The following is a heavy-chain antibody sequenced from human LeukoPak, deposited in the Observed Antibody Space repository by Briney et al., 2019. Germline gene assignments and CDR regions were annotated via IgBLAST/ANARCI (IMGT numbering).Heavy chain of an antibody. D-gene: IGHD2-2*01. J-gene: IGHJ6*02. V-gene: IGHV1-69*10. CDR2: IIPILGIA. Sequence: SVKVSCKASGYTFTSYAISWVRQAPGQGLEWMGGIIPILGIANYAQKFQGRVTITADKSTSTAYMELSSLRSEDTAVYYCARDQSLYCSSTSCYHYYYYGMDVWGQGTTVTVSS. CDR3: ARDQSLYCSSTSCYHYYYYGMDV. CDR1: GYTFTSYA.